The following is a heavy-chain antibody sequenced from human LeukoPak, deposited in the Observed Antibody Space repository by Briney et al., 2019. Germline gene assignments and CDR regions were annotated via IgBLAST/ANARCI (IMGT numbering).Heavy chain of an antibody. J-gene: IGHJ4*02. V-gene: IGHV4-59*01. D-gene: IGHD3-9*01. CDR1: GGSISSYY. CDR3: ARGYFDWLLLDY. CDR2: IYYSGST. Sequence: SENLSLTCTVSGGSISSYYWSWIRQPPGKGLEWIGYIYYSGSTNYNPSLKSRVTISVDTSKNQFSLKLSSVTAADTAVYYCARGYFDWLLLDYWGQGTLVTVSS.